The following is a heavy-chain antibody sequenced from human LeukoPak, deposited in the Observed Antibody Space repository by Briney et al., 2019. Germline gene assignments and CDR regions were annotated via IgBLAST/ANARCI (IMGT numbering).Heavy chain of an antibody. V-gene: IGHV4-34*01. D-gene: IGHD3-22*01. CDR2: INHSGST. Sequence: SETLSLTCAVYGGSFSGYYWSWIRQPPGKGLEWIGEINHSGSTNYNPSLKSRVTISVDTSKNQFSLKLSSVTAADTAVYYCARRRYYYDSSGYPTLDYWGQGTLVTVSS. J-gene: IGHJ4*02. CDR3: ARRRYYYDSSGYPTLDY. CDR1: GGSFSGYY.